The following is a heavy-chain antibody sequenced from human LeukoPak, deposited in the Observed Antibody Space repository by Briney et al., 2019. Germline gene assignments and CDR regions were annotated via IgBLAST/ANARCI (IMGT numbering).Heavy chain of an antibody. CDR2: ISGGRGST. CDR3: AKDYLPPHP. J-gene: IGHJ5*02. Sequence: GGSLRLSCAASGFTFSNAWMNWVRQAPGKGLEWVSTISGGRGSTYYADSVKGRFTISRDNSKNTLYLQMNSLRAEDTAVYYCAKDYLPPHPWGQGTLVTVSS. CDR1: GFTFSNAW. V-gene: IGHV3-23*01.